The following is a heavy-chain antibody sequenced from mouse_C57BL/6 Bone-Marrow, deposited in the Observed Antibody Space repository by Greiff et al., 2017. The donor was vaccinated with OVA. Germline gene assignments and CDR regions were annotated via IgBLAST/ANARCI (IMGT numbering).Heavy chain of an antibody. Sequence: LVESGAELARPGASVKMSCKASGYTFTSYTMHWVKQRPGQGLEWIGYINPSSGYTKYTQKFKDKATVTADKSSSTAYMQLSSLTSEDSAVYYCARGSRRAWFAYWGQGTLVTVSA. V-gene: IGHV1-4*01. J-gene: IGHJ3*01. D-gene: IGHD3-1*01. CDR2: INPSSGYT. CDR1: GYTFTSYT. CDR3: ARGSRRAWFAY.